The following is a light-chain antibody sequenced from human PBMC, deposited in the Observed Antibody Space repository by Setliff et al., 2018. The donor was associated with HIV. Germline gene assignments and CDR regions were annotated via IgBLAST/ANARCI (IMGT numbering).Light chain of an antibody. J-gene: IGLJ1*01. V-gene: IGLV2-23*02. CDR1: SSDIGAYDL. CDR2: EVN. Sequence: ALTQPASVSGSPGQSITMFCTGNSSDIGAYDLVSWYQQHPGKAPQLTIFEVNKRPSGVSSRFSGFKTGYTASLTISGLQPEDEADYYCSSYAGSSSFDVFGTGTKATVL. CDR3: SSYAGSSSFDV.